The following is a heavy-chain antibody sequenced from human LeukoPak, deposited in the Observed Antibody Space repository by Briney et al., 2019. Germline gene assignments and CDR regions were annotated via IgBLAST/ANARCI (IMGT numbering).Heavy chain of an antibody. CDR3: AKGSIPAAVTYYMDV. J-gene: IGHJ6*03. V-gene: IGHV3-30*02. CDR2: IGFGGTNK. Sequence: PGGSLRLSCAASGFTFSHYGMHWVRQAPGRALEWLAFIGFGGTNKYYADSVQGRFSISRDNSKNTLFVQMNSLRIEDTAVYFCAKGSIPAAVTYYMDVWGEGTTVTVSS. CDR1: GFTFSHYG. D-gene: IGHD2-2*01.